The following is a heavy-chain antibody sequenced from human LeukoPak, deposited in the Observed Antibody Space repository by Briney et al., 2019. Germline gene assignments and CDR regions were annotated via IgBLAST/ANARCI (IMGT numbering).Heavy chain of an antibody. CDR3: ARVDTTTVTTYGAFDI. CDR1: GYTFTTYG. Sequence: ASVKVSCKASGYTFTTYGISWVRQAPGQGLGWMGWINPNSGGTNYAQQFQGRVTMTRDTSISTAYMELSRLRSDDTAMYYCARVDTTTVTTYGAFDIWGQGTMVTVSS. D-gene: IGHD4-17*01. V-gene: IGHV1-2*02. CDR2: INPNSGGT. J-gene: IGHJ3*02.